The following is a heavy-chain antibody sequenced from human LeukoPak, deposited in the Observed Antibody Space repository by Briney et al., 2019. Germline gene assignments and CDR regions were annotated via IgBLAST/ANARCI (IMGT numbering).Heavy chain of an antibody. J-gene: IGHJ1*01. CDR3: ARVPVGATNYFQH. CDR2: INHSGST. V-gene: IGHV4-34*01. Sequence: SETLSLTCAVYGGSFSGYYCSWIRQPPGKGLEWIGEINHSGSTNYNPSLKSRVTISVDTSKNQFSLKLSSVTAADTAVYYCARVPVGATNYFQHWGQGTLVTVSS. D-gene: IGHD1-26*01. CDR1: GGSFSGYY.